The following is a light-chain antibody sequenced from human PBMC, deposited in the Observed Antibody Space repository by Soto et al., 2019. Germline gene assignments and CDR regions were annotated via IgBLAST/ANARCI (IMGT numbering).Light chain of an antibody. J-gene: IGKJ2*01. CDR1: QSIGYW. CDR3: QQYNSYFYT. V-gene: IGKV1-5*03. Sequence: DIQMTQSPSTLSASVGDRVTLICRASQSIGYWLAWYQQKPGKAPKVLIHKASSLASGVPSRFSGSGSGTQFTLTISSLQPNDFATYYCQQYNSYFYTFGQGTKLEI. CDR2: KAS.